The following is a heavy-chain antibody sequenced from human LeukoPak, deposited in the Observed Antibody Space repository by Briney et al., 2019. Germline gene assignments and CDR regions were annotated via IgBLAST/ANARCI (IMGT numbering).Heavy chain of an antibody. CDR1: VITFSSYA. CDR2: ISYDGSNK. Sequence: GGSLRLSCAASVITFSSYAMHWVRQAPGKGLEWMAVISYDGSNKYYAESVKGRFTVSRDNSKKTLYLQMNSLRAEDTAVYYCARDRAQTAFWFGERGDGFDIWGQGTMVTVSS. J-gene: IGHJ3*02. V-gene: IGHV3-30-3*01. D-gene: IGHD3-10*01. CDR3: ARDRAQTAFWFGERGDGFDI.